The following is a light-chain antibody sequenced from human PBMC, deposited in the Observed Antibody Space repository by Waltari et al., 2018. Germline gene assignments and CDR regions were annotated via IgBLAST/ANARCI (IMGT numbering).Light chain of an antibody. J-gene: IGLJ3*02. CDR2: DVD. CDR1: SRDIGNYNY. Sequence: QSALTQPASVSGSPGQSITLSCTGTSRDIGNYNYVSWYQQFPGKVPKLMIYDVDKRPSGVSNRFSGSKSGNTASLTISGLQAEDEAHYYCNSYTRSKTWVFGGGTDLTVL. V-gene: IGLV2-14*01. CDR3: NSYTRSKTWV.